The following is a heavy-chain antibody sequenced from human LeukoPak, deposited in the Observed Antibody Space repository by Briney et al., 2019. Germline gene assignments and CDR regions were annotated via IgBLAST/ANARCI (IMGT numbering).Heavy chain of an antibody. D-gene: IGHD1-1*01. V-gene: IGHV3-7*01. J-gene: IGHJ6*04. CDR2: IKQDGSNK. Sequence: GGSLRLSCAGPGFTFSNYWMSWVRQAPGKGLEWVANIKQDGSNKYYVDSVKGRFTISRDNAKNSLYLQMNSLRAEDTAVYYCARTTVWGKGTTVTVSS. CDR3: ARTTV. CDR1: GFTFSNYW.